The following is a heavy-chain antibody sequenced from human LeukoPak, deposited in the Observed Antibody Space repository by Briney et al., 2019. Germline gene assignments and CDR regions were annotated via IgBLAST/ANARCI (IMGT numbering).Heavy chain of an antibody. CDR2: ISSSSSTI. CDR1: GFTFSNYS. V-gene: IGHV3-48*01. Sequence: GGSLRLSCAASGFTFSNYSMNWVRQAPGKGLEWVSYISSSSSTIYYADSVKGRFTISRDNAKNSLYLQMNSLRAEDTAVYYCARDLPNYYDSSGYYLYGMDVWGQGTTVTVSS. J-gene: IGHJ6*02. D-gene: IGHD3-22*01. CDR3: ARDLPNYYDSSGYYLYGMDV.